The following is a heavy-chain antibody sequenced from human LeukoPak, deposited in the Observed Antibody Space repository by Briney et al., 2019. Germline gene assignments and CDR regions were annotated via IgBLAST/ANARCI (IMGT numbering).Heavy chain of an antibody. D-gene: IGHD3-22*01. CDR2: ITANGGKT. J-gene: IGHJ4*02. CDR1: GFTFSSYA. CDR3: AKLTESFFDSRSDY. Sequence: GGSLRLSCAVSGFTFSSYAMSWVRQAPGKGLEWVSAITANGGKTYYAVSVKGRFTISRDNSKNTLYLQMNSLRAEDTAVFYCAKLTESFFDSRSDYWGQGTLVTVSS. V-gene: IGHV3-23*01.